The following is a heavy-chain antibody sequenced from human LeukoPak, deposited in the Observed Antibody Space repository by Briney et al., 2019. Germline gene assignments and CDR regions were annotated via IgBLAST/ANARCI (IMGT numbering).Heavy chain of an antibody. J-gene: IGHJ5*02. CDR3: ARDRYCSSTSCYPKRRFDP. CDR1: GYTFTGYY. Sequence: ASVKVSCKASGYTFTGYYMHWVRQAPGQGLEWMGWINPNSGGTNYAQKLQGRVTMTTDTSTSTAYMELRSLRSDDTAVYYCARDRYCSSTSCYPKRRFDPWGQGTLVTVSS. D-gene: IGHD2-2*01. CDR2: INPNSGGT. V-gene: IGHV1-2*02.